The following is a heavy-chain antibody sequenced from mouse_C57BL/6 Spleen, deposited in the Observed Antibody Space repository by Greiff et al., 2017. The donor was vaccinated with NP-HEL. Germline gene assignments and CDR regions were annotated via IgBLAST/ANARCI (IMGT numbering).Heavy chain of an antibody. CDR2: INPNNGGT. CDR3: ARPYYGSSYAMDY. J-gene: IGHJ4*01. D-gene: IGHD1-1*01. Sequence: VQLKESGPELVKPGASVKIPCKASGYTFTDYNMDWVKQSHGKSLEWIGDINPNNGGTIYNQKFKGKATLTVDKSSSTAYMELRSLTSEDTAVYYCARPYYGSSYAMDYWGQGTSVTVSS. CDR1: GYTFTDYN. V-gene: IGHV1-18*01.